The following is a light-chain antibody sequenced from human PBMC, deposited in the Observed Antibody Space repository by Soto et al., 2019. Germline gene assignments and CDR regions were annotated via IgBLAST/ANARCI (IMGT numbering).Light chain of an antibody. CDR2: ENN. Sequence: QSVLTQPPSVSEAPGQRVTISCTGLSSNIGAGYEAHWYQQVPGTAPKLLIYENNNRPSGVPDRFAGSKSGTSASLAITRLQAEDEDEYYCQYYDSSLSGYVFGTGTKLTVL. CDR3: QYYDSSLSGYV. CDR1: SSNIGAGYE. J-gene: IGLJ1*01. V-gene: IGLV1-40*01.